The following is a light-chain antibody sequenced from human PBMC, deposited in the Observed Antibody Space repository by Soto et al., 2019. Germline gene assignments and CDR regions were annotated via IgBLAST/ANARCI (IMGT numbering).Light chain of an antibody. CDR1: QDISNS. V-gene: IGKV1-33*01. Sequence: DIQMTQSPSSLSTSVGERVTITCQASQDISNSLNWYQQKPGKAPNLLIYEASKLQTGVPSRFSGGGYGTHFTFTISNLQPEDIATYYCQQSFTTPLTFGGVTKVEIK. CDR2: EAS. J-gene: IGKJ4*01. CDR3: QQSFTTPLT.